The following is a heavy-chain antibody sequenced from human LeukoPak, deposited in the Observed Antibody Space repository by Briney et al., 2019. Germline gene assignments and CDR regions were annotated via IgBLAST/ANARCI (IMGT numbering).Heavy chain of an antibody. CDR3: ARDAWLRSPHYYYYYMDV. D-gene: IGHD5-12*01. Sequence: GGSLRLSCAASGFTFSSYSMNWVRQAPGKGLEWVSSISSSSSYIYYADSVKGRFTISRDNAKNSLYLQMNSLRAEDTAVYYCARDAWLRSPHYYYYYMDVWGKGTTVTISS. CDR1: GFTFSSYS. V-gene: IGHV3-21*04. CDR2: ISSSSSYI. J-gene: IGHJ6*03.